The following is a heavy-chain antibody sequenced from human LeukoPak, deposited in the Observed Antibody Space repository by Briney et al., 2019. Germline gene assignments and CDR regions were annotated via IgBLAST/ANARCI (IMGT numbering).Heavy chain of an antibody. Sequence: PGGSLRLSCAASGFTFSSFEMNWVRQAPGKGLERVSYMSNSGRTIYYTDSVKGRFTISRDNAKNSLYLQMNSLRAEDTAVYYCARDVGSGWFDYWGQGTLVTVSS. J-gene: IGHJ4*02. CDR3: ARDVGSGWFDY. V-gene: IGHV3-48*03. CDR2: MSNSGRTI. CDR1: GFTFSSFE. D-gene: IGHD6-19*01.